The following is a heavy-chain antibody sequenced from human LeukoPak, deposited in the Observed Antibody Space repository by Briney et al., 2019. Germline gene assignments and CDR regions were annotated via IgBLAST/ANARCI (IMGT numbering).Heavy chain of an antibody. CDR3: AKGRSGSYQDFDH. D-gene: IGHD1-26*01. V-gene: IGHV3-30*18. CDR2: ISSDESKK. Sequence: GGSLRLSCGASGLTFSVFGVHWVRQAPGKGLEWVAFISSDESKKYHVDSVKGRFTISRDNSKNMVYLQMNSLSAEDTAVYYCAKGRSGSYQDFDHWGPGTLATVSS. CDR1: GLTFSVFG. J-gene: IGHJ4*02.